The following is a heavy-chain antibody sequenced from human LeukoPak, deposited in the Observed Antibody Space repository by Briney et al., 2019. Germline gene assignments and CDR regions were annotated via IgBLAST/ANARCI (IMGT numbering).Heavy chain of an antibody. J-gene: IGHJ4*02. CDR2: IYYSGST. Sequence: PSETLSLTCTVPGGSISSYYRSWIRQPPGKGLEWIGYIYYSGSTNYNPSLKSRVTISVDTSKNQFSLKLSSVTAADTAVYYCARVSSGWSTDYYFDYWGQGTLVTVSS. V-gene: IGHV4-59*01. D-gene: IGHD6-19*01. CDR1: GGSISSYY. CDR3: ARVSSGWSTDYYFDY.